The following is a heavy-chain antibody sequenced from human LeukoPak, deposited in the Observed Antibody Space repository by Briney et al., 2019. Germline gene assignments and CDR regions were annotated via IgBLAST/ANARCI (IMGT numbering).Heavy chain of an antibody. CDR2: IKQDGSEK. CDR3: ARGIYGSGSFSFDY. D-gene: IGHD3-10*01. CDR1: GFTFSSYW. Sequence: GGSQRLSCAASGFTFSSYWMSWVRQAPGKGLEWVANIKQDGSEKYYVDSVKGRFTISRDNAKNSLYLQMNSLRAEDTAVYYCARGIYGSGSFSFDYWGQGTLVTVSS. J-gene: IGHJ4*02. V-gene: IGHV3-7*01.